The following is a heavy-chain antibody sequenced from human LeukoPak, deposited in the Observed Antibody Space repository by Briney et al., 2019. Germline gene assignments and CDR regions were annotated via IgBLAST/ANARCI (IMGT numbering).Heavy chain of an antibody. CDR2: ISGSGGST. Sequence: GGSLRLSCAASGFTFSSYAMSWVRHAPGKGLEWVSAISGSGGSTYYADSVKGRFTISRDNSKNTLYLQMNSLRAEDTAVYYCAKDRCGSCYVNWFDPWGQGTLVTVSS. V-gene: IGHV3-23*01. CDR1: GFTFSSYA. CDR3: AKDRCGSCYVNWFDP. J-gene: IGHJ5*02. D-gene: IGHD2-15*01.